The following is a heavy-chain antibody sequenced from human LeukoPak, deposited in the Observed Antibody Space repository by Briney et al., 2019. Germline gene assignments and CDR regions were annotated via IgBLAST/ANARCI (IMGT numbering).Heavy chain of an antibody. D-gene: IGHD4-11*01. Sequence: PSETLSLTCAVSGGSISSYNWSWIRQPPGKGLEWVGYIYYSGSTNYNPSLKSRVTISVGTSKNQFSLKLSSVTAADTAVYYCARDRAYSAYYYYYGMDVWGQGTTVTVSS. CDR1: GGSISSYN. CDR2: IYYSGST. CDR3: ARDRAYSAYYYYYGMDV. J-gene: IGHJ6*02. V-gene: IGHV4-59*01.